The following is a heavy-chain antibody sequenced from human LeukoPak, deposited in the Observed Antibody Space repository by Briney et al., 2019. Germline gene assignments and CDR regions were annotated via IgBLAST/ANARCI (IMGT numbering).Heavy chain of an antibody. CDR2: IRYDGSIQ. V-gene: IGHV3-30*02. Sequence: GGSLRLSCAASGFTFSSYDMHWVRQAPGKGLEWVAFIRYDGSIQYYAVSVKGRFTISRDTSKNTLYLQMNSLRAEDTAVYFCAKELNMITFAPFDYWGQGTLVTVSS. CDR1: GFTFSSYD. J-gene: IGHJ4*02. CDR3: AKELNMITFAPFDY. D-gene: IGHD3-16*01.